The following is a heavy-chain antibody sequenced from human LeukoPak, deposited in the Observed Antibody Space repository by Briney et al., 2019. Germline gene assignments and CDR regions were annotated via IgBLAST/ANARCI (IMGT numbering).Heavy chain of an antibody. J-gene: IGHJ5*02. D-gene: IGHD2-15*01. V-gene: IGHV4-39*01. CDR2: IYYSGST. Sequence: PSETLSLTCTVSGGSISSSNCYWGWIRQPPGKGLEWIGSIYYSGSTYYNPSLKSRVTISLDTSKNQFSLKLSSVTAADTAVYYCARLDGYCCDGSCYSVSVGDPWGQGTLVTVSS. CDR3: ARLDGYCCDGSCYSVSVGDP. CDR1: GGSISSSNCY.